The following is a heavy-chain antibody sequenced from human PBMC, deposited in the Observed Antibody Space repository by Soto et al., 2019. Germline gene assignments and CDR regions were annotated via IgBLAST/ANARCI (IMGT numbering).Heavy chain of an antibody. CDR3: ARVVSYDFWSGPNWFDP. CDR2: IKQDGSEK. D-gene: IGHD3-3*01. Sequence: VGSLRLSCAASGFTFSSYWMSWVRQAPGKGLEWVANIKQDGSEKYYVDSVKGRFTISRDNAKNSLYLQMNSLRAEDTAVYYCARVVSYDFWSGPNWFDPWGQGTLVTVSS. J-gene: IGHJ5*02. V-gene: IGHV3-7*01. CDR1: GFTFSSYW.